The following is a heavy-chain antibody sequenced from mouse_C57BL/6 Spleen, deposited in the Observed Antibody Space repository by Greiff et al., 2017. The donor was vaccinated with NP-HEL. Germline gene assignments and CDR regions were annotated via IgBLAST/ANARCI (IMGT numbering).Heavy chain of an antibody. CDR2: ISSGGSYT. CDR3: ARQRTVVAFDY. J-gene: IGHJ2*01. CDR1: GFTFSSYG. Sequence: DVMLVESGGDLVKPGGSLKLSCAASGFTFSSYGMSWVRQTPDKRLEWVATISSGGSYTYYPDSVKGRFTISRDNAKNTLYLQMSSLKSEDTAMYYCARQRTVVAFDYWGQGTTLTVSS. D-gene: IGHD1-1*01. V-gene: IGHV5-6*02.